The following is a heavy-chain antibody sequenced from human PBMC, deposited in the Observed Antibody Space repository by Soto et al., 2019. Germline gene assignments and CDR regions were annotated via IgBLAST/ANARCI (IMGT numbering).Heavy chain of an antibody. CDR3: ARDGAGITVAGTFWFDP. D-gene: IGHD6-19*01. V-gene: IGHV3-30-3*01. J-gene: IGHJ5*02. Sequence: PWGSLRLSCAASGFTFSSYDMHWVRQAPGKGLEWVAVISYDGSNKYYADSVKGRFTISRENSKNTLYLQMNSLRAEDTTVYYCARDGAGITVAGTFWFDPWGQGTLVTVSS. CDR1: GFTFSSYD. CDR2: ISYDGSNK.